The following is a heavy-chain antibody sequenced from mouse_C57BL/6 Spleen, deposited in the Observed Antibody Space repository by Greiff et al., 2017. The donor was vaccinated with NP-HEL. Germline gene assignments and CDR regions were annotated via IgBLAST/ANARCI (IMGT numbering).Heavy chain of an antibody. CDR2: IYPGSGNT. Sequence: VQLQQSGAELVRPGASVKLSCKASGYTFTDYYINWVKQRPGQGLEWIARIYPGSGNTYYNEKFKGKATLTAEKSSSTAYMQLSSLTSEDSAVYFCAREILDYYGSSGLDYWGQGTTLTVSS. CDR3: AREILDYYGSSGLDY. V-gene: IGHV1-76*01. J-gene: IGHJ2*01. CDR1: GYTFTDYY. D-gene: IGHD1-1*01.